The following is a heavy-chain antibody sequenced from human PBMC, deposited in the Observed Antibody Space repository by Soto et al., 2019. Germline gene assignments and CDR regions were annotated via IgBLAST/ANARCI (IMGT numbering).Heavy chain of an antibody. J-gene: IGHJ4*02. CDR2: VSYDGSNK. CDR3: ARASRYCTNGVCLGDFDY. CDR1: EITFSNYA. V-gene: IGHV3-30-3*01. Sequence: QVQLVESGGGVVQPGRSLRLSCAASEITFSNYAIQWVRQAPGKGLEWVATVSYDGSNKYYADSVKGRFTISRDNSKNTLYLQMSSLRTEDTAVYYCARASRYCTNGVCLGDFDYWGQGTLVTVSS. D-gene: IGHD2-8*01.